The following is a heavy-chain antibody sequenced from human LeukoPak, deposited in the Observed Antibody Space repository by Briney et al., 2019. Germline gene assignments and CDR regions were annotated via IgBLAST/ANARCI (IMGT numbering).Heavy chain of an antibody. D-gene: IGHD1-26*01. J-gene: IGHJ5*02. CDR2: ISTNSGTI. Sequence: PGGSLRLSCAAFGFTFSIYTMNWVRQAPGKGLEWISYISTNSGTIWYTDSVKGRFSISKENAKNSLFLHMNSLRAEDTAFYYCVRDLTIVGVAQVHHWGQGTLVTVSS. CDR3: VRDLTIVGVAQVHH. CDR1: GFTFSIYT. V-gene: IGHV3-48*01.